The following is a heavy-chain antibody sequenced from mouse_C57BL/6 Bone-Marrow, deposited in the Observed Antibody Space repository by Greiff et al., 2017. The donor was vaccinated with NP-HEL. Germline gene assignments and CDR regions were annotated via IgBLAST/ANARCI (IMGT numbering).Heavy chain of an antibody. CDR3: ARWGDGYYAYWYFDV. J-gene: IGHJ1*03. CDR1: GYAFSSSW. CDR2: IYPGGGDT. Sequence: QVQLQQSGPELVKPGASVKISCKASGYAFSSSWMNWVKQRPGKGLEWIGRIYPGGGDTNYTGKFKGKATLTADKSSSTAYTQLSRLTSEDSAVYFCARWGDGYYAYWYFDVWGTGTTVTVAS. D-gene: IGHD2-3*01. V-gene: IGHV1-82*01.